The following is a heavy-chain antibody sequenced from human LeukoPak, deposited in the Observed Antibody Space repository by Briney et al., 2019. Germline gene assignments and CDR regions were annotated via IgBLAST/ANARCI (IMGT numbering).Heavy chain of an antibody. CDR2: ISSSSSTI. CDR1: GGSINSSSYY. D-gene: IGHD4-17*01. CDR3: ARDSVTRGAFDI. Sequence: PSETLSLTCTVSGGSINSSSYYWGWIRQAPGKGLEWVSYISSSSSTIYYADSVKGRFTISRDNAKNSLYLQMNSLRAEDTAVYYCARDSVTRGAFDIWGQGTMVTVSS. J-gene: IGHJ3*02. V-gene: IGHV3-48*01.